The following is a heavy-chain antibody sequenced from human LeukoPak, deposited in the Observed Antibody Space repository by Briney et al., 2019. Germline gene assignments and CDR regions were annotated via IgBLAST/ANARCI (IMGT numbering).Heavy chain of an antibody. V-gene: IGHV4-59*08. CDR1: GGSISSYY. D-gene: IGHD3-9*01. Sequence: PSETLSLTCTVSGGSISSYYWSWIRQPPGKGLEWIGYIYYSGSTNYNPSLKSRVTISVDTSKNQFSLKLSPVTAADTAVYYCARLTQNYYDILTGSAYFDYWGQGTLVTVSS. CDR2: IYYSGST. CDR3: ARLTQNYYDILTGSAYFDY. J-gene: IGHJ4*02.